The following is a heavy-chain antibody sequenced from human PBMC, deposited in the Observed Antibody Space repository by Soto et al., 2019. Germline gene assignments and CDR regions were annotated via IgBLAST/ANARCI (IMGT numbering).Heavy chain of an antibody. J-gene: IGHJ6*03. CDR1: GYSFTSYW. V-gene: IGHV5-51*01. Sequence: GESLKISCKGSGYSFTSYWIGWVRQMPGKGLEWMGIIYPGDSDTRYSPSFQGQVTISADKSISTAYLQWSSLKASDTAMYYCARLAGNYDSSGYYYDYCYYYMDVWGKGTTVTVSS. CDR2: IYPGDSDT. CDR3: ARLAGNYDSSGYYYDYCYYYMDV. D-gene: IGHD3-22*01.